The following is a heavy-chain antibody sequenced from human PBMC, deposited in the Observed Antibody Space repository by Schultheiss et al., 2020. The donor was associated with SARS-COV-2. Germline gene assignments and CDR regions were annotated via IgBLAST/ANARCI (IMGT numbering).Heavy chain of an antibody. J-gene: IGHJ4*02. D-gene: IGHD4-17*01. CDR2: IKQDGSEK. CDR3: TRGTHDYGDYAFDY. CDR1: GFTFSSYW. V-gene: IGHV3-7*03. Sequence: GGSLRLSCAASGFTFSSYWMSWVRQAPGKGLEWVANIKQDGSEKYYVDSVKGRFTISRDNAKNSLYLQMNSPKTEDTAVYYCTRGTHDYGDYAFDYWGQGTLVTVSS.